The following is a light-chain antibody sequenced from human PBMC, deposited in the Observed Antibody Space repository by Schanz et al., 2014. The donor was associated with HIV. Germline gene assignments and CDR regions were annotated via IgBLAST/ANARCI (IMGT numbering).Light chain of an antibody. CDR1: QVVSSNY. CDR2: DAS. J-gene: IGKJ5*01. Sequence: EIVLTQSPGTLSLSPGERATLRCRATQVVSSNYLAWYQQKPGLAPRLLIYDASNRATGIPARFSGSGSGTDFTLTISSLEPEDFAVYYCQQRSNWPPITFGQGTRLEIK. V-gene: IGKV3-11*01. CDR3: QQRSNWPPIT.